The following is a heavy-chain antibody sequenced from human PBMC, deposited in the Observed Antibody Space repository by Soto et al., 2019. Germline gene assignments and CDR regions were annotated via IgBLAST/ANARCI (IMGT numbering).Heavy chain of an antibody. J-gene: IGHJ6*02. CDR3: ARDLWGYCGADCYPLDV. D-gene: IGHD2-21*02. CDR2: MYNTGST. CDR1: GGSISRYY. V-gene: IGHV4-59*01. Sequence: QVRLQESGPGLVKPSETLSLTCTVSGGSISRYYWSWIRQPPGKGLEWIGYMYNTGSTIYNPSLKRRVIIAVDTSKNQFSLKLNSLTAADTAVYYCARDLWGYCGADCYPLDVWGQGTTVTVSS.